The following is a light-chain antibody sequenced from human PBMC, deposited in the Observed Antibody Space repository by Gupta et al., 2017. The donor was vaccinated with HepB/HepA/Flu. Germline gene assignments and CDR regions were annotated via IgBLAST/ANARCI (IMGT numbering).Light chain of an antibody. CDR3: QHYNNWPPYT. Sequence: TVTTQSPATLSVSPGERATLSCRASQSVRSNLDWYQQKPCQAPRLLIYGASTRATGIPARFSGSRYGTEFTLTISSRQSKDFAVYYCQHYNNWPPYTFGQGTKLEIK. J-gene: IGKJ2*01. CDR2: GAS. CDR1: QSVRSN. V-gene: IGKV3-15*01.